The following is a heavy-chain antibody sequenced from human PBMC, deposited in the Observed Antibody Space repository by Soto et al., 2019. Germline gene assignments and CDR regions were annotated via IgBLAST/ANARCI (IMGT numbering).Heavy chain of an antibody. CDR1: GGSISSGGYY. CDR2: IYYSGST. D-gene: IGHD3-16*01. CDR3: ARGGGLMHLFDY. J-gene: IGHJ4*02. Sequence: QVQLQESGPGLVKPSQILSLTCTVSGGSISSGGYYWSWIRQHPGKGLEWIGYIYYSGSTYYNPSLKSRVTISVDPSKNQFSLKLSSVTAADTAVYYCARGGGLMHLFDYWGQGTLVTVSS. V-gene: IGHV4-31*03.